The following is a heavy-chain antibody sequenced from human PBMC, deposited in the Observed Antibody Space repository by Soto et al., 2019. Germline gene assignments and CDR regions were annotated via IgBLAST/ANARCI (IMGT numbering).Heavy chain of an antibody. V-gene: IGHV3-21*01. CDR1: GFTFSSYS. D-gene: IGHD5-12*01. CDR3: ARDLGSGYDRKGGFFDY. CDR2: ISSSSSYI. Sequence: GGSLRLSCAASGFTFSSYSMNWVRQAPGKGLEWVSSISSSSSYIYYTDSVKGRFTISRDNAKNSLYLQMNSLRAEDTAVYYCARDLGSGYDRKGGFFDYWGQGTLVTVSS. J-gene: IGHJ4*02.